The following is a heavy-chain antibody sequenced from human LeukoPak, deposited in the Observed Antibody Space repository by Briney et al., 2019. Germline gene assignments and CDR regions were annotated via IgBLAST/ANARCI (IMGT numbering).Heavy chain of an antibody. CDR2: IIPIFGTA. CDR3: AVQVDTATYYFDY. CDR1: GYTFTSYD. D-gene: IGHD5-18*01. V-gene: IGHV1-69*05. Sequence: SVKVSCKASGYTFTSYDINWVRQATGQGLEWMGRIIPIFGTANYAQKFQGRVTITTDESTSTAYMELSSLRSEDTAVYYCAVQVDTATYYFDYWGQGTLVTVSS. J-gene: IGHJ4*02.